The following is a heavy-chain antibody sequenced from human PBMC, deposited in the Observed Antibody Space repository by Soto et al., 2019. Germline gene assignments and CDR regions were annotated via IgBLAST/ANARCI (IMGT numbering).Heavy chain of an antibody. CDR2: IWYGGSNK. V-gene: IGHV3-33*01. D-gene: IGHD1-26*01. CDR1: GFTFSNYG. Sequence: QVQLEESGGGVVQPGRSLRLSCATSGFTFSNYGMHWVRQAPGKGPEWVAVIWYGGSNKYYADSVKGRFTISRDNSKNTLYLEMNSLRAGDTAVYYCARDGGFRSTYWYFDLWGRGTLVAVSS. J-gene: IGHJ2*01. CDR3: ARDGGFRSTYWYFDL.